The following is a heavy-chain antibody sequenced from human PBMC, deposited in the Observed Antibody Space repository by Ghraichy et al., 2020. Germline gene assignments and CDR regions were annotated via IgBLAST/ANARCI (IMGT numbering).Heavy chain of an antibody. CDR2: ISYDGFNK. Sequence: GSLRLSCAVSGFTFRSYDMHWVRQAPGRGLEWVAVISYDGFNKYYADAVKGRFTISRDTSKNTLYLQMSNVRAEDTAIYYCARRNVLDYWGQGTLVTVSS. J-gene: IGHJ4*02. CDR1: GFTFRSYD. D-gene: IGHD2-8*01. V-gene: IGHV3-30*04. CDR3: ARRNVLDY.